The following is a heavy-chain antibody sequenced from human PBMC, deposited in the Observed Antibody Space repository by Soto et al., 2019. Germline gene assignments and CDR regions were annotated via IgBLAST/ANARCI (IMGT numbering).Heavy chain of an antibody. D-gene: IGHD3-3*01. J-gene: IGHJ6*03. Sequence: ASVKVSCKASGYTFTSYYMHWVRQAPGQGLEWMGIINPSGGSTSYAQKFQGRVTMTRDTSTSTVYMELSSLRSEDTAVYYCARDGQYYDFWSGYYTGSYYYYMDVWGKGTTVTVSS. V-gene: IGHV1-46*03. CDR3: ARDGQYYDFWSGYYTGSYYYYMDV. CDR1: GYTFTSYY. CDR2: INPSGGST.